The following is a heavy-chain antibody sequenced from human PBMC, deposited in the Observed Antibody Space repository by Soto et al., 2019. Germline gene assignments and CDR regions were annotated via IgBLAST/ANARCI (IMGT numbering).Heavy chain of an antibody. CDR3: ARPTNGVYYWYFDL. V-gene: IGHV5-10-1*01. D-gene: IGHD2-8*01. CDR1: GYSFTSYW. Sequence: GESLKISCXGSGYSFTSYWISWVRQMPGKGLEWMGRIDPSDSYTNYSPSFQGHVTISADKSISTAYLQWSSLKASDTAMYYCARPTNGVYYWYFDLWGRGTLVTVSS. CDR2: IDPSDSYT. J-gene: IGHJ2*01.